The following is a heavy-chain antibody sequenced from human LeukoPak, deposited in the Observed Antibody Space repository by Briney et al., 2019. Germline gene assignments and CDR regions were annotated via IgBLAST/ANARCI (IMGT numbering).Heavy chain of an antibody. CDR2: IYHSGST. V-gene: IGHV4-30-2*01. D-gene: IGHD6-13*01. CDR1: GGSISSGGYY. Sequence: PSQTLSLTCTVSGGSISSGGYYWSWIRQPPGKGLEWIGYIYHSGSTYYNPSLKSRVTISVDRSKNQFSLKLSSVTAADTAVYYCARAYSSSFDAFDIWGQGTMVTVSS. J-gene: IGHJ3*02. CDR3: ARAYSSSFDAFDI.